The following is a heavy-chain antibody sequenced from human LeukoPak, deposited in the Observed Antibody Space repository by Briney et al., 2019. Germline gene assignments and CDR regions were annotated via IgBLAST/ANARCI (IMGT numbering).Heavy chain of an antibody. CDR3: ARSARHCNNGVCFTDYYIDL. Sequence: GASVKVSCKASGYTFTGYFIHWVRQAPGQGLEWMGWINPYNGGIRYAQKFQGRVTMTRDTSISTAYMEMSRLTFDDTAVYYCARSARHCNNGVCFTDYYIDLWGKGTTVIVSS. V-gene: IGHV1-2*02. CDR1: GYTFTGYF. CDR2: INPYNGGI. J-gene: IGHJ6*03. D-gene: IGHD2-8*01.